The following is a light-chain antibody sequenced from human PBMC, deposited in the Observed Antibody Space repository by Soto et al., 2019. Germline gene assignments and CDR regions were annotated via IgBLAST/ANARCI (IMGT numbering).Light chain of an antibody. Sequence: DIQMTQSPSSLSASVGDRVTITCRASQGISNYLAWYQQKPGKVPKLLIYAASTLQSGVPSRFSGSGSGTDFTLTISSLQPEDVATEDWQKYNSAPPGTFGQGTKVEIK. J-gene: IGKJ1*01. V-gene: IGKV1-27*01. CDR3: QKYNSAPPGT. CDR2: AAS. CDR1: QGISNY.